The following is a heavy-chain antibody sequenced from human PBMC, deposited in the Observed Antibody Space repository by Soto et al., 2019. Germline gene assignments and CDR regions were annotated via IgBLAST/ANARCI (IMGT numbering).Heavy chain of an antibody. CDR2: IHHSGRT. D-gene: IGHD2-21*01. CDR3: KRHGDHRDLHSFPTRRPSDL. J-gene: IGHJ2*01. Sequence: GGTPRRYRWIGLCAPPGKGLEWIGDIHHSGRTNFTPSLKSRVTISVDTSKNQFSLMLSSVTAADTVFFFFKRHGDHRDLHSFPTRRPSDL. V-gene: IGHV4-34*08. CDR1: GGTPRRYR.